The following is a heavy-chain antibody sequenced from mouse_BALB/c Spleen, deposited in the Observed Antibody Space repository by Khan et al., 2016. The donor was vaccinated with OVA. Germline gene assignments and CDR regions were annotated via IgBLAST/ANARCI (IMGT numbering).Heavy chain of an antibody. CDR2: ISSDGDYT. D-gene: IGHD2-1*01. V-gene: IGHV5-9-3*01. CDR3: ARSPYGNVSY. Sequence: EVQGVESGGGLVKPGGSLKLSCAASGFTFSTYAMSWVRQTPEKRLEWIATISSDGDYTYYPDNVTGRFTISRDNAKNTLYLQMSSLRSEETAIYYCARSPYGNVSYWGQGTLVTVSA. J-gene: IGHJ3*01. CDR1: GFTFSTYA.